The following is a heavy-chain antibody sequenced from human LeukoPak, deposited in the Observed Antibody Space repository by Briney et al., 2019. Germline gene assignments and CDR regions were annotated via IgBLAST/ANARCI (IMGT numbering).Heavy chain of an antibody. CDR1: GFTFSNAW. Sequence: GGSLRLSCAASGFTFSNAWMSWVRRAPGKGLEWDSYISSSGSTIYYADSVKGRFTISRDNAKNSLYLQMNSLRAEDTAVYYCAELGITMIGGVWGKGTTVTISS. D-gene: IGHD3-10*02. V-gene: IGHV3-11*04. CDR2: ISSSGSTI. J-gene: IGHJ6*04. CDR3: AELGITMIGGV.